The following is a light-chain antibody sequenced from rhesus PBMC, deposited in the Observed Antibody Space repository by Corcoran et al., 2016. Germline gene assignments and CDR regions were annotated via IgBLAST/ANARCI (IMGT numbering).Light chain of an antibody. J-gene: IGKJ1*01. CDR2: EAS. Sequence: DIQMTQSPSSLSASVGDRVTITCRASQGITNDLAWYQQKTGETPKPLIYEASSLQSGIPSRFSGSGSGTDFTLTSSSLQPEDFATYYCQHYYSTPPTFGQGTKVEIK. CDR3: QHYYSTPPT. CDR1: QGITND. V-gene: IGKV1-25*01.